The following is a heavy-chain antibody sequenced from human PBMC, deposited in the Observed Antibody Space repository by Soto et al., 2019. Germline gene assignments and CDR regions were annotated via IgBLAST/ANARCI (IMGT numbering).Heavy chain of an antibody. J-gene: IGHJ4*02. D-gene: IGHD3-3*01. CDR2: IYYSRST. V-gene: IGHV4-59*01. CDR3: ARVDFWSGYYHYFDY. Sequence: SETLSLTCTVSGGSISSYYWSWIRQPPGKGLEWIGYIYYSRSTNYNPSLKSRVTISVDTSKNQFSLKLSSVTAADTAVYYCARVDFWSGYYHYFDYWGQGTLVTVSS. CDR1: GGSISSYY.